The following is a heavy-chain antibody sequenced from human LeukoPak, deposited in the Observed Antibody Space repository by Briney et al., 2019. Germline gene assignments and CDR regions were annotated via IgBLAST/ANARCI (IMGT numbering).Heavy chain of an antibody. CDR2: INHSGST. Sequence: SETLSLTCAASGGSFSGYYWTWIRQSPGKGLEWIGEINHSGSTNYNPSLTRRVTMSVDTSKNQFSLNLSAATAADTAVYCARARRGYVRLDYWGQGTLVTVSS. CDR3: ARARRGYVRLDY. J-gene: IGHJ4*02. D-gene: IGHD5-12*01. V-gene: IGHV4-34*01. CDR1: GGSFSGYY.